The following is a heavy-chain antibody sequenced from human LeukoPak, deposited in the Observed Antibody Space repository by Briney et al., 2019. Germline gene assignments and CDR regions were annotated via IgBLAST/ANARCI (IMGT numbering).Heavy chain of an antibody. CDR2: IYPGDSDT. D-gene: IGHD2-15*01. CDR1: GYSFNTYW. J-gene: IGHJ3*02. Sequence: GESLQISCKGSGYSFNTYWIGWVRQMPGKGLEWMGIIYPGDSDTTYSPSFQGQVTISADKSISTAYLQWSSLTASDTAMYFCARPRVVAATTSHAAFDIWGQGTLVSVSS. CDR3: ARPRVVAATTSHAAFDI. V-gene: IGHV5-51*01.